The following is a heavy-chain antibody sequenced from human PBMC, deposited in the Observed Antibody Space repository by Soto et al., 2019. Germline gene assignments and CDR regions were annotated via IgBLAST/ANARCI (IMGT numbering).Heavy chain of an antibody. CDR1: GYTFTSYY. D-gene: IGHD2-15*01. J-gene: IGHJ6*03. CDR3: ARGYPLGDCSGGSCYNLYYYYYMDV. CDR2: INPSGGST. Sequence: ASVKVSCKASGYTFTSYYMHWVRQAPGQGLEWMGIINPSGGSTSYAQKFQGRVTMTRDTSTSTAYMELSRLRSDDTAVYYCARGYPLGDCSGGSCYNLYYYYYMDVWGKGTTVTVAS. V-gene: IGHV1-46*01.